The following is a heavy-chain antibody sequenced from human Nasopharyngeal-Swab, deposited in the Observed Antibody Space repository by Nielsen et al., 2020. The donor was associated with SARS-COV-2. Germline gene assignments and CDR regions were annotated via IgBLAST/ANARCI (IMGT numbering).Heavy chain of an antibody. Sequence: QTLSLTSAISVDSVSSNSAAWTWIRQSPSSGLEWLVRIYFRSKRLNDYAVSVKSRITINQDTSRNQFSLQLNSVTPEGTAIYYCARGSGTYSDYFDYWGQGTLVSVSS. D-gene: IGHD1-26*01. CDR1: VDSVSSNSAA. CDR3: ARGSGTYSDYFDY. CDR2: IYFRSKRLN. V-gene: IGHV6-1*01. J-gene: IGHJ4*02.